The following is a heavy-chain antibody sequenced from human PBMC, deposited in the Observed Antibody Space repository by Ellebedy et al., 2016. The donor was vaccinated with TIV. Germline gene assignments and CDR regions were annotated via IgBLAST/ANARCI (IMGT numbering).Heavy chain of an antibody. CDR1: GGSISSYY. CDR3: ARPGGYSGPFDY. V-gene: IGHV4-59*08. D-gene: IGHD5-12*01. Sequence: MPGGSLRLSCTVSGGSISSYYWSWIRQPPGKGLEWIGYIYYSGSTNYNPSLKSRVTISVDTSKNQFSLKLSSVTAADTAVYYCARPGGYSGPFDYWGQGTLVTVSS. J-gene: IGHJ4*02. CDR2: IYYSGST.